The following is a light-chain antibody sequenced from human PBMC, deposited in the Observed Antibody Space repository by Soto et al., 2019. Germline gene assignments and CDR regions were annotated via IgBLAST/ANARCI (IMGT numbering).Light chain of an antibody. V-gene: IGLV2-14*01. J-gene: IGLJ1*01. CDR1: SSDVGGYNY. CDR3: SSDTSRSPYG. CDR2: EVS. Sequence: SLLTQPASVSGSPGQSITISCTGTSSDVGGYNYVSWYQQHPGKAPNLMIYEVSHRPSGVSNRFSGSKSGNTASLTISGLQAEDEADYDCSSDTSRSPYGFGTGTKGTVL.